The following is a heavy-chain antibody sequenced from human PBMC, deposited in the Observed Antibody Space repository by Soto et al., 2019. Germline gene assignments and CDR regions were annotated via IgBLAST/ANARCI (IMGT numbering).Heavy chain of an antibody. D-gene: IGHD2-8*01. CDR3: ARKRILYPGAYGMHV. CDR2: IYHSGST. J-gene: IGHJ6*02. V-gene: IGHV4-4*02. CDR1: GGSISSSNW. Sequence: QVQLQESGPGLVKPSGTLSLTCAVSGGSISSSNWWSWVRQPPGKGLEWIGEIYHSGSTNYNPSLKSRVTISVYKATNEFSLKLSSVTAADTAVYYCARKRILYPGAYGMHVWGQGTTVTVSS.